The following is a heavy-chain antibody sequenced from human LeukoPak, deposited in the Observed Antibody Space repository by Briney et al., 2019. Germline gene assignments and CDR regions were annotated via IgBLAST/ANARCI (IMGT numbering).Heavy chain of an antibody. J-gene: IGHJ4*02. CDR2: IYCSGST. V-gene: IGHV4-59*01. CDR1: GGSISSYY. CDR3: ARAPRLVGATVRLYFDY. D-gene: IGHD1-26*01. Sequence: SETLSLTCTVSGGSISSYYWSWIRQPPGKGLEWIGYIYCSGSTNYNPSLKSRVTISVDTSKNQFSLKLSSVTAADTAVYYCARAPRLVGATVRLYFDYWGQGTLVTVSS.